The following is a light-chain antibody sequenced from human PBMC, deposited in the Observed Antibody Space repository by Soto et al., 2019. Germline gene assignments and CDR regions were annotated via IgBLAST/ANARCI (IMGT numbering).Light chain of an antibody. CDR3: ISYAGSNNLI. Sequence: QSALTQPPSASGSPGQSVTISCTGTSSDVGGYNYVSWYQQHPGKAPKLMIYDVNKWPSGVPDRFSGSKSGNTASLTVSGLQADDEADYYCISYAGSNNLIFGGGTKRTFL. J-gene: IGLJ2*01. CDR1: SSDVGGYNY. CDR2: DVN. V-gene: IGLV2-8*01.